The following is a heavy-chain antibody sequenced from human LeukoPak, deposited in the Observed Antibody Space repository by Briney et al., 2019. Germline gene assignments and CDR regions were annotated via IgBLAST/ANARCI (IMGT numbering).Heavy chain of an antibody. V-gene: IGHV4-39*07. J-gene: IGHJ5*02. Sequence: PSETLSLTCTVSGGSISSSSYYWGWIRQPPGKGLEWIGSIYYSGSTYYNPSLKSRVTISVDTSKNQFSLKLSSVTAADTAVYYCARVVGMIVVVSLNWFDPWGQGTLVTVSS. CDR2: IYYSGST. CDR1: GGSISSSSYY. CDR3: ARVVGMIVVVSLNWFDP. D-gene: IGHD3-22*01.